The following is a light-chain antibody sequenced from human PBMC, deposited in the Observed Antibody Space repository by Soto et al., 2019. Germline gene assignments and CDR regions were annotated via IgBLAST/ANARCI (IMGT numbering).Light chain of an antibody. CDR1: SSDVGYYNY. V-gene: IGLV2-14*01. Sequence: QSALTQPASVSGSPGQSITISCTGTSSDVGYYNYVSWYQQHPGKAPRLMIHDVSNRPSGISNRFSGSKSGNTASLTISGLQAEDEADYYCSSYTSGSTYVFGTGTKLTVL. CDR2: DVS. CDR3: SSYTSGSTYV. J-gene: IGLJ1*01.